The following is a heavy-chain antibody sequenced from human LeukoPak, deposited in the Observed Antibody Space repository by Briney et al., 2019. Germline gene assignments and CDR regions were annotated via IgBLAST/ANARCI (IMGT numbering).Heavy chain of an antibody. D-gene: IGHD3-3*01. CDR2: IYTSGST. V-gene: IGHV4-61*02. CDR3: ARGNYDFWSGYYRPYYFDY. J-gene: IGHJ4*02. CDR1: GGSISSGSYY. Sequence: SETLSLTCTVSGGSISSGSYYWSWIRQPAGKGLEWIGRIYTSGSTNYNPSLKSRVTISVDTSKNQFSLKLSSVTAADTAVYYCARGNYDFWSGYYRPYYFDYWGQGTLVTVSS.